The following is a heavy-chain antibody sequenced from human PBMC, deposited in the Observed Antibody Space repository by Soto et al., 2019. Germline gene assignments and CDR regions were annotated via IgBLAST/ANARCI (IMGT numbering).Heavy chain of an antibody. CDR3: ARGIAAAGTFHYYYYYYGMDV. J-gene: IGHJ6*02. D-gene: IGHD6-13*01. Sequence: ASVKVSCKASGYTFTSYGISWVRQAPGQGLEWMGWISAYNGNTNYAQKLQGRVTMTTDTSTSTAYMELRSLRSDDTAVYYCARGIAAAGTFHYYYYYYGMDVWGQGTTVTVSS. CDR1: GYTFTSYG. V-gene: IGHV1-18*01. CDR2: ISAYNGNT.